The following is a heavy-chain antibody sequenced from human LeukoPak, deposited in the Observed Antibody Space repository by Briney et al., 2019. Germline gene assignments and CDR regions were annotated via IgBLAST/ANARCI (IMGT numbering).Heavy chain of an antibody. Sequence: GGSLRLSCAASGFTFSSYGMHWVRQAPGKGLEWVAFIRYDGNTEYYADSVKGRFTISRDNSKNTLYLQMNSLRPEDTAMYYCAKAYSSSWYTIDYWGQGTLVTVSS. CDR2: IRYDGNTE. CDR1: GFTFSSYG. V-gene: IGHV3-30*02. CDR3: AKAYSSSWYTIDY. D-gene: IGHD6-13*01. J-gene: IGHJ4*02.